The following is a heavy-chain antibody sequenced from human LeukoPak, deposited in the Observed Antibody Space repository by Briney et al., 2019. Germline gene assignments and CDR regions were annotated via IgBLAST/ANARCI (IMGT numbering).Heavy chain of an antibody. V-gene: IGHV4-59*08. D-gene: IGHD2-2*02. Sequence: SETLSLTCTVSGGSISSYYWSWIRQPPGKGLEWIGYIYYSGSTNYNPSLKSRVTISVDTSKNQFSLKLSSVTAADTAVYYCATLYCSSTSCYTRKYAFDIWGQGTMVTVSS. CDR1: GGSISSYY. J-gene: IGHJ3*02. CDR3: ATLYCSSTSCYTRKYAFDI. CDR2: IYYSGST.